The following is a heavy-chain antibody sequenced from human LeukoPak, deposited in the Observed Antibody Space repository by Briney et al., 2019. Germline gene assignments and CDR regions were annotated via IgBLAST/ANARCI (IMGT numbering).Heavy chain of an antibody. J-gene: IGHJ6*02. CDR3: ASPHAVVGGKEGGVDV. D-gene: IGHD4-23*01. CDR1: GFSLSPYA. Sequence: GRSLTLSCAAFGFSLSPYAMHWVRQAPGKGLEWVAVSWSHTNNNNYVDSVKGRFTISRDNFKNMLYLQMNSLRAEDTAVYFCASPHAVVGGKEGGVDVWGLGTTVIISS. CDR2: SWSHTNNN. V-gene: IGHV3-33*01.